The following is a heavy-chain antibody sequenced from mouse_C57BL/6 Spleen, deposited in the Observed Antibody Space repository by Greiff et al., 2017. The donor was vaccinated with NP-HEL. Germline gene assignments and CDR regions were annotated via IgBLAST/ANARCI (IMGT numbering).Heavy chain of an antibody. CDR1: GFTFSDYG. D-gene: IGHD1-1*01. CDR3: ARPYYYGSQAWFAY. J-gene: IGHJ3*01. CDR2: ISSGSSTI. Sequence: EVQRVESGGGLVKPGGSLKLSCAASGFTFSDYGMHWVRQAPEKGLEWVAYISSGSSTIYYADTVKGRFTISRDNAKNTLFLQMTSLRSEDTAMYYCARPYYYGSQAWFAYWGQGTLVTVSA. V-gene: IGHV5-17*01.